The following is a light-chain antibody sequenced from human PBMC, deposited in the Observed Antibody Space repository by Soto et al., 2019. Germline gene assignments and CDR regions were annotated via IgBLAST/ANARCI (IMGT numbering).Light chain of an antibody. Sequence: EIVITQSPATLSVSPGGRATLSCRASQSISGTLAWYEQKPGQAPRLLIYGASTRATSLPARFSGSGSGTDFTLTISSLQSEDFAVYYCQQYNNWPTWTFGQGTKVDIK. CDR3: QQYNNWPTWT. CDR1: QSISGT. V-gene: IGKV3-15*01. CDR2: GAS. J-gene: IGKJ1*01.